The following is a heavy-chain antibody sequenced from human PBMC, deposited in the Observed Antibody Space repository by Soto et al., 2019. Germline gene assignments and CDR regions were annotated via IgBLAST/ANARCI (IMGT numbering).Heavy chain of an antibody. CDR2: IYWDDDK. CDR1: GFSLTTSGVG. Sequence: QITLKESGPTLVKPTQTLTLTCTFSGFSLTTSGVGVGWIRQPPGKALEWLALIYWDDDKRYSPSLKSRLTSXKXTXXNQVVRTMTNMDPGDTPSYYCAHSAVAAAGVSFDYWGQGTLVTVSS. CDR3: AHSAVAAAGVSFDY. D-gene: IGHD6-13*01. V-gene: IGHV2-5*02. J-gene: IGHJ4*02.